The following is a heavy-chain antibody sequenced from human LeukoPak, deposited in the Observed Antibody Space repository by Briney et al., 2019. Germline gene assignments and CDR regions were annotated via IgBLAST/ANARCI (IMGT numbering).Heavy chain of an antibody. V-gene: IGHV3-48*02. CDR3: ARLYTSGWPFDY. J-gene: IGHJ4*02. CDR2: ISSGSSTI. Sequence: GGSLRLSCAVSGFSFSTYSMNWVRQAPGKGLEWVSYISSGSSTIYYADSVKGRFIISRDNAKNSLCLQMNSLTDEDTAVYYCARLYTSGWPFDYWGQGTLVTVSS. D-gene: IGHD6-19*01. CDR1: GFSFSTYS.